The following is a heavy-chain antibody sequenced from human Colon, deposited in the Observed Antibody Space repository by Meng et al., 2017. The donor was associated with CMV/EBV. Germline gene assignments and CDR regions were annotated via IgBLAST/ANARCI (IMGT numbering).Heavy chain of an antibody. D-gene: IGHD1-1*01. Sequence: GESLKISCAASGFTFSDYGMRWVRQAPGKGLEWVSTIVGSGASTFYTDSVMGRFTISRDNSKNTLYLQMNSLRAKDTAIYYCAKTGHIKGANFDYWGRGTVVTVSS. CDR1: GFTFSDYG. CDR3: AKTGHIKGANFDY. CDR2: IVGSGAST. J-gene: IGHJ4*02. V-gene: IGHV3-23*01.